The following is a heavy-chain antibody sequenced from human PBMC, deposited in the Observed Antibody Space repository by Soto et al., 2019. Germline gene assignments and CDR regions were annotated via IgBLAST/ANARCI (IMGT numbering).Heavy chain of an antibody. Sequence: EESLNISCKGSGSSFTSDWIAWVRQIPGKGLECMGIIYPGDSETRYSPSFQGQVTISADKSISTAYLQWSSLKASDTALYYCATLVGATTPGSAVWLDYWGQGTLVTVSS. V-gene: IGHV5-51*01. CDR2: IYPGDSET. CDR1: GSSFTSDW. D-gene: IGHD1-26*01. J-gene: IGHJ4*02. CDR3: ATLVGATTPGSAVWLDY.